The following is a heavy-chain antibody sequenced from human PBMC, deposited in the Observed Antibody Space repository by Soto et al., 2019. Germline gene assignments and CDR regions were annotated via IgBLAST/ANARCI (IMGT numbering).Heavy chain of an antibody. CDR1: GFTFSSYG. CDR3: ARDPPVAGNFYGMDV. Sequence: VGSLRLSCASSGFTFSSYGMHCVRQAPGKGLEWVAVIWYDGSNKYYADSVKGRFTISRDNSKNTLYLQMNSLRAEDTAVYYCARDPPVAGNFYGMDVWGQGTTVNVSS. CDR2: IWYDGSNK. V-gene: IGHV3-33*01. D-gene: IGHD6-19*01. J-gene: IGHJ6*02.